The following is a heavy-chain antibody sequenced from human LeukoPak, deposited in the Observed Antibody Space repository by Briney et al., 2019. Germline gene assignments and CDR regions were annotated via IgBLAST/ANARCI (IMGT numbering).Heavy chain of an antibody. CDR1: GGSISSYY. Sequence: PSETLSLTCTVSGGSISSYYWSWIRQPPGKGLEWIGYTYYSGSTNYNPSLKSRVTISVDTSKNQFSLKLSSVTAADTAVYYCARTRGYSAYDRFDYWGQGTLVTVSS. D-gene: IGHD5-12*01. CDR3: ARTRGYSAYDRFDY. J-gene: IGHJ4*02. CDR2: TYYSGST. V-gene: IGHV4-59*01.